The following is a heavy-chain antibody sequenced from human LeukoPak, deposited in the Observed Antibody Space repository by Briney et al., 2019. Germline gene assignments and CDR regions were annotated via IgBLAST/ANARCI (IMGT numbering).Heavy chain of an antibody. CDR3: ARGGMGDERYCSSTSCQAGDY. J-gene: IGHJ4*02. D-gene: IGHD2-2*01. Sequence: ASVKVSCKASGYTFTSYGISWVRQAPGQGLEWMGIINPSGGSTSYAQKFQGRVTMTRDTSTSTVYMELSSLRSEDTAVYYCARGGMGDERYCSSTSCQAGDYWGQGTLVTVSS. V-gene: IGHV1-46*01. CDR1: GYTFTSYG. CDR2: INPSGGST.